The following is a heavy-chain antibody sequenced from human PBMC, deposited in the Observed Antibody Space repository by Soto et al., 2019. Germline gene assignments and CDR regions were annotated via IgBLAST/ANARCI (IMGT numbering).Heavy chain of an antibody. V-gene: IGHV4-31*03. CDR1: GGSISSGGYY. CDR2: IYYSGRS. J-gene: IGHJ3*02. CDR3: ARDPSGVNAFDI. D-gene: IGHD2-15*01. Sequence: QVQLQESGPGMVKPSQTLSLTCTVSGGSISSGGYYWSWIRQHPGKGLEWIGYIYYSGRSYYNPSLKSRFTISVDTSKNQFALKLSSVTAADTAVYYCARDPSGVNAFDIWAQGTMVTVSS.